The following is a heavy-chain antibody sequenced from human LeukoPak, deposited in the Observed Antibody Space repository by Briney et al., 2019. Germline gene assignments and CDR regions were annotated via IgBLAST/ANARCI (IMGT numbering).Heavy chain of an antibody. CDR1: GYTFTTYG. CDR2: ISAYNGDT. V-gene: IGHV1-18*01. D-gene: IGHD6-6*01. Sequence: GASVKVSCKASGYTFTTYGISWMRQAPGQGLEWMGWISAYNGDTKYAQKLQGRVTMTTETPTSTAYVELRSLRYDDTAVYYCARDLVAARPGWFDPWGQGTLVTVSS. J-gene: IGHJ5*02. CDR3: ARDLVAARPGWFDP.